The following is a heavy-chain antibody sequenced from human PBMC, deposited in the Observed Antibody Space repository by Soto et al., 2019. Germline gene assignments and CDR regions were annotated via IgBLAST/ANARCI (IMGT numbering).Heavy chain of an antibody. V-gene: IGHV4-31*03. J-gene: IGHJ4*02. D-gene: IGHD2-21*02. CDR1: GASISSADYY. CDR2: IYYSGST. Sequence: QVQLQESGPGLVKPSQTLSLTCTVSGASISSADYYWSWIRQHPGKGLEWIAYIYYSGSTSYNPSLKSRVIISMDTSRDQFSLTLTSVTAADTAVYYCARARSRCGAACFDYWGQGTLVTVSS. CDR3: ARARSRCGAACFDY.